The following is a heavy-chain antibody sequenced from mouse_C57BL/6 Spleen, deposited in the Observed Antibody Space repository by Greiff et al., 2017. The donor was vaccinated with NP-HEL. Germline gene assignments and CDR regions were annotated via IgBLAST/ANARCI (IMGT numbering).Heavy chain of an antibody. CDR1: GYTFTSYW. CDR2: IDPSDSYT. Sequence: QVQLKQPGAELVKPGASVKLSCKASGYTFTSYWMQWVKQRPGQGLEWIGEIDPSDSYTNYNQKCKGKATLTVDTSSSTAYMQLSSLTSEDSAVYYCAGGSPAWFAYWGQGTLVTVSA. V-gene: IGHV1-50*01. CDR3: AGGSPAWFAY. J-gene: IGHJ3*01.